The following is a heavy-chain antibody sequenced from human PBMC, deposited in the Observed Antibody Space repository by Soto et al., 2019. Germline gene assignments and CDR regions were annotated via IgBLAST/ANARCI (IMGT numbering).Heavy chain of an antibody. J-gene: IGHJ5*01. Sequence: QVQLVQSGAEVKKPGASVKVSCKASGYTFTGYYMHWVRQAPGQGLEWMGWINPNSGGTNYAQKFQGRVNMTRDTSISTAYMELSRLRSGDTAVYYRVRDRIFGVVSWFDPWGQGNLVTVSS. V-gene: IGHV1-2*02. D-gene: IGHD3-3*02. CDR3: VRDRIFGVVSWFDP. CDR2: INPNSGGT. CDR1: GYTFTGYY.